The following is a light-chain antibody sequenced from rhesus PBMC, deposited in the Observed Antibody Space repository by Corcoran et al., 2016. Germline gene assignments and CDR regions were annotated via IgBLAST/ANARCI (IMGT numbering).Light chain of an antibody. CDR1: QSVSSS. J-gene: IGKJ4*01. V-gene: IGKV3-42*03. CDR3: QQYSNWPHLT. Sequence: EIVLTPSPATLSLSPGQRATLSCRARQSVSSSLAWYQQKPGQVPRLLIYGASSRATGIPERVSGRGSGTDFTLTISSLAPEDFSVYYCQQYSNWPHLTFGGGTKVEIK. CDR2: GAS.